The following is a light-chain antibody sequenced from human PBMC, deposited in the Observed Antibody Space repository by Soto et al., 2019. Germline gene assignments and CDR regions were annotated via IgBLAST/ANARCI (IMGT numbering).Light chain of an antibody. V-gene: IGLV2-14*01. J-gene: IGLJ1*01. CDR1: SSDVGGYNY. Sequence: QSVLTQPASVSESPGQSITISCTGTSSDVGGYNYVSWYQQHPGKAPKLMIYEVSNRPSGVSNRFSGSKSGNTASLTISGPQAEDEADYYCTSYTSSITYVFGTGTKVTV. CDR2: EVS. CDR3: TSYTSSITYV.